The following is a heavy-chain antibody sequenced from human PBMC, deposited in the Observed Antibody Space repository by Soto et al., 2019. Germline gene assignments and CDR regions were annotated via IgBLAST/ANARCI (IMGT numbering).Heavy chain of an antibody. CDR3: AKDLIGYCSSTSCYGAFDI. Sequence: QVQLVESGGGVVQPGRSLRLSCAASGFTFSSYGMHWVRQAPGKGLEWVAVISYDGSNKYYADSVKGRFTISRDNSKNTLYLQMNSLRAEDTAVYYCAKDLIGYCSSTSCYGAFDIWGQGTIVTVSS. D-gene: IGHD2-2*01. CDR2: ISYDGSNK. V-gene: IGHV3-30*18. J-gene: IGHJ3*02. CDR1: GFTFSSYG.